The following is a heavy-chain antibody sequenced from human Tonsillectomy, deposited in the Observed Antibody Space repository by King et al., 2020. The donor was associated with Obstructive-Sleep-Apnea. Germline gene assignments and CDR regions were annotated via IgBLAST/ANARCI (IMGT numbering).Heavy chain of an antibody. CDR3: ARHLYSSGYSRAFDI. CDR2: IYYSGST. CDR1: GGSISSYY. D-gene: IGHD3-22*01. V-gene: IGHV4-59*08. Sequence: QLQESGPGLVKPSETLSLTCTVSGGSISSYYWSWIRQSPGKGLEWIGYIYYSGSTNYNPSLKSRVTISVDTSKNQFSLKLSSVTAADTAMYYCARHLYSSGYSRAFDIWGHGTMVTVSS. J-gene: IGHJ3*02.